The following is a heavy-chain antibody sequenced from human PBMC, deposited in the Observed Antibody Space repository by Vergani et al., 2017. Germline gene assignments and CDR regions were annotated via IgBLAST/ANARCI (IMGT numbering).Heavy chain of an antibody. Sequence: QVQLQESGPGLVKPSETLSLTCTVSGGSISSYYWSWIRQPPGKGLEWIGYIYYSGSTNYNTSLKSRVTISVDTSKNQFSLKLSSVTAADTAVYYCARVGIAAADPLSEENWYFDLWGRGTLVTVSS. J-gene: IGHJ2*01. CDR3: ARVGIAAADPLSEENWYFDL. CDR1: GGSISSYY. D-gene: IGHD6-13*01. CDR2: IYYSGST. V-gene: IGHV4-59*01.